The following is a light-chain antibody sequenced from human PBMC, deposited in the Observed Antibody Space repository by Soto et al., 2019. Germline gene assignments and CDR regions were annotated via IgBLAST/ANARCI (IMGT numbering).Light chain of an antibody. CDR1: QSVSTY. CDR2: DAS. CDR3: QQRSKWPIT. V-gene: IGKV3-11*01. Sequence: DIVLTQSPATLSLSPGERATLSCRASQSVSTYVAWYQQKPGQAPRLFIYDASNRATGIPARFSGSGSGTDFTLTISSLEPEDFAVYYCQQRSKWPITFGQGTRLEIK. J-gene: IGKJ5*01.